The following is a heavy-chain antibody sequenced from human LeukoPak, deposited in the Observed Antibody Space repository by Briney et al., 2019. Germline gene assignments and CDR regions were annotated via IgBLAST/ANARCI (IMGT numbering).Heavy chain of an antibody. V-gene: IGHV3-30*18. J-gene: IGHJ6*02. D-gene: IGHD2-21*02. Sequence: PGGSLRLSCLASGFTFSSFGIHWARQAPGKGLEWVALVSYDGIIKYYADSVKGRLTISRDNSKNTLYLQMNSLRAEDTAVYYCAKDKVVVVTAIPGYGMDVWGQGTTVTVSS. CDR3: AKDKVVVVTAIPGYGMDV. CDR1: GFTFSSFG. CDR2: VSYDGIIK.